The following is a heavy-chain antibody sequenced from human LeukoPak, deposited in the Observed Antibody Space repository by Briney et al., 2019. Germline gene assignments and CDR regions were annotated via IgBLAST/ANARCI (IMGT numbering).Heavy chain of an antibody. J-gene: IGHJ4*02. V-gene: IGHV3-7*01. D-gene: IGHD3-10*01. CDR3: ARETLLLWFGEPHYFDY. Sequence: QAGGSLRLSCAASGFTFSSYWMSWVRQAPGKGLEWVANIKQDGSEKYYVDSVKGRFTISRDNAKNSLYLQMNSLRAEDTAVYYCARETLLLWFGEPHYFDYWGQGTLVTVSS. CDR1: GFTFSSYW. CDR2: IKQDGSEK.